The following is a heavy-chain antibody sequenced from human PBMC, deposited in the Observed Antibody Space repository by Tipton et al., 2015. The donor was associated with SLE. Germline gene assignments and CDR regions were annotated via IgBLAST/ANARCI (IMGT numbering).Heavy chain of an antibody. J-gene: IGHJ6*03. Sequence: LRLSCTVSGASINSGTYYWNWIRHPAGKGLEWIGRIYTSGATNYSPSLESRVTISFDMSKNQVSLKLNSVTAADTAVYYCARDLAIFGVVPFNYMDIWGKGTTVTVSS. D-gene: IGHD3-3*01. CDR1: GASINSGTYY. V-gene: IGHV4-61*02. CDR2: IYTSGAT. CDR3: ARDLAIFGVVPFNYMDI.